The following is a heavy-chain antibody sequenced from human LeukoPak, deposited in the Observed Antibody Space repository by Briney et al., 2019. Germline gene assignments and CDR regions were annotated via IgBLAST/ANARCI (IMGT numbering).Heavy chain of an antibody. CDR2: IIPIFGTA. D-gene: IGHD3-22*01. CDR1: GGTFSSYA. Sequence: SVKASCKASGGTFSSYAISWVRQAPGQGLEWMGRIIPIFGTANYAQKFQGRVTITTDESTSTAYMELSSLRSEDTAVYYCAREYYYDSSGYYYVIDYWGQGTLVTVSS. V-gene: IGHV1-69*05. CDR3: AREYYYDSSGYYYVIDY. J-gene: IGHJ4*02.